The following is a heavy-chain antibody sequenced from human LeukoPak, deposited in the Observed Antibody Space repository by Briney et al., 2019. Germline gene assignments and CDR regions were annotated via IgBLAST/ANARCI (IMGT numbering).Heavy chain of an antibody. CDR3: ARVFWDDSGGYYSD. J-gene: IGHJ4*02. CDR2: MNPNSGNT. Sequence: ASVKVSCKASGYTFTSYDINWVRQATGQGLEWMGWMNPNSGNTGYAQKFQGRVTMTRNTSISTAYMELSSLRSEDTAVYYCARVFWDDSGGYYSDWGQGTLVTVSS. CDR1: GYTFTSYD. V-gene: IGHV1-8*01. D-gene: IGHD3-22*01.